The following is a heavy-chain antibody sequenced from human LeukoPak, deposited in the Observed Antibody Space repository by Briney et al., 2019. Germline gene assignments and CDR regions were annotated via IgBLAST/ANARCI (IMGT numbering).Heavy chain of an antibody. CDR2: IYYSGST. V-gene: IGHV4-59*08. D-gene: IGHD6-13*01. Sequence: SETLSLTCTVSGGSISSYYWSWIRQPAGKGLEWIGYIYYSGSTNYNPSLKSRVTISVDTSKNQFSLKLSSVTAADTAVYYCARFRTGIALLGGEYYFDYWGQGTLVTVSS. CDR3: ARFRTGIALLGGEYYFDY. CDR1: GGSISSYY. J-gene: IGHJ4*02.